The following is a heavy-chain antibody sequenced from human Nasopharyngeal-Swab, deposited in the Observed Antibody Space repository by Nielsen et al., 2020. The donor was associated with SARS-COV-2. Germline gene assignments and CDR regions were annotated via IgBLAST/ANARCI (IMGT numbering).Heavy chain of an antibody. CDR2: IIPIFGTA. CDR3: ARSPRWGSGIQDY. D-gene: IGHD3-10*01. J-gene: IGHJ4*02. CDR1: GGTFSSYA. Sequence: SVKVSCKASGGTFSSYAISWVRQAPGQGLEWMGGIIPIFGTANYAQKFQGRVTITADESTSTAYMELSSLRSEDTAVYYCARSPRWGSGIQDYWGQGALVTVSS. V-gene: IGHV1-69*13.